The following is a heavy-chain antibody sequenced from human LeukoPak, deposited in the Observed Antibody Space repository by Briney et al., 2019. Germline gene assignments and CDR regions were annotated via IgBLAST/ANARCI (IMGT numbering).Heavy chain of an antibody. CDR1: GGTFSSYA. CDR2: IIPILGIA. Sequence: ASVKVSCKASGGTFSSYAISWVRQAPGQGLEWMGRIIPILGIANYAQKFQGRVTITADKSTSTAYMELSSLRSEDTAVYYCARLDYYYYYMDVWGKGTTVTVSS. CDR3: ARLDYYYYYMDV. J-gene: IGHJ6*03. V-gene: IGHV1-69*04.